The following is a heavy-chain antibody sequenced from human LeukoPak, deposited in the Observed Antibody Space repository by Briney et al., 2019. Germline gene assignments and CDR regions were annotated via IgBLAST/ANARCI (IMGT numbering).Heavy chain of an antibody. CDR1: GYTFTSYA. V-gene: IGHV1-3*01. CDR2: INAGNGNT. Sequence: GASVKVSCKASGYTFTSYAMHWVRQAPGQRLEWMGWINAGNGNTKYSQKFQGRVTITRDTSASTAYMELSSLRSEDTAVYYCARDPRIAAAGVDWFDPWGQGTLVTVSS. J-gene: IGHJ5*02. CDR3: ARDPRIAAAGVDWFDP. D-gene: IGHD6-13*01.